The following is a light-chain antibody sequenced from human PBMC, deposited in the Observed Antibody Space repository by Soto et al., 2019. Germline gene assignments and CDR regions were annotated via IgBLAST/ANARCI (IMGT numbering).Light chain of an antibody. Sequence: DIQLTQSPSFLSASPGDRVTITCRASQGIRSYLAWYQQSPGRAPKLLIYAASTLQSGVPSRFSGSGSGTEFTLTISSLQPEDFATYYCQQLNTFPITLRQGTRLKIK. CDR1: QGIRSY. CDR3: QQLNTFPIT. V-gene: IGKV1-9*01. CDR2: AAS. J-gene: IGKJ5*01.